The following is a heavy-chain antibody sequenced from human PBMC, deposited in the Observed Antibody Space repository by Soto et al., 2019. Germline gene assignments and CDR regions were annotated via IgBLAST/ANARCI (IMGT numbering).Heavy chain of an antibody. D-gene: IGHD6-13*01. CDR2: LFSGGDT. CDR1: GFTVNTYH. Sequence: GGSLRLCCAASGFTVNTYHVSWVRQAPGKGLEWVAVLFSGGDTKYGDSMKGRVTLSRDNSKNTLYLQMNNLRAEDTAVYYCARSYRATWYFIGYWGQASMVTVSS. V-gene: IGHV3-66*01. J-gene: IGHJ4*02. CDR3: ARSYRATWYFIGY.